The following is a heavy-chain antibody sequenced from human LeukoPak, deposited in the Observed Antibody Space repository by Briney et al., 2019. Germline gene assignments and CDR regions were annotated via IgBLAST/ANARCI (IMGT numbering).Heavy chain of an antibody. Sequence: SETLSLTCTVSGGSISSYYWSWIRQPPGKGLEWIGYIYYSGSTNYNPSLKSRVTISVDTSKNQFSLQLSSVTAADTAVYYCARLIGSSSSGYYGAFDIWGQGTMVTVSS. CDR1: GGSISSYY. CDR2: IYYSGST. CDR3: ARLIGSSSSGYYGAFDI. J-gene: IGHJ3*02. V-gene: IGHV4-59*08. D-gene: IGHD3-22*01.